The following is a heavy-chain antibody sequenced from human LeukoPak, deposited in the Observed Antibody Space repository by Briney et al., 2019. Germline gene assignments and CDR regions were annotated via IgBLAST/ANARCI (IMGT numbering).Heavy chain of an antibody. D-gene: IGHD4-17*01. CDR1: GGTFSSYA. CDR3: ARSSYGDYVQGLFDY. V-gene: IGHV1-69*05. CDR2: IIPIFGTA. Sequence: SVKVSCRASGGTFSSYAISWVRQAPGQGLEWMGGIIPIFGTANYAQKFQGRVTITTDESTSTAYMELSSLRSEDTAVYYCARSSYGDYVQGLFDYWGQGTLVTVSS. J-gene: IGHJ4*02.